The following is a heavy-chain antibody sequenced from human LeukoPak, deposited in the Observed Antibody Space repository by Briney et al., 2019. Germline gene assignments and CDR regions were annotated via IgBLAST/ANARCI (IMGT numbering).Heavy chain of an antibody. D-gene: IGHD3-3*01. CDR2: ISSSGSTI. CDR1: GFTFSSYE. Sequence: GGSLRLSCAASGFTFSSYEMNWVRQAPGKGLEWVSYISSSGSTIYYADSLKGRFTLSRDNSKNTLYLQMNNLRAEDTAVYYCARGQRAHVEWSSYMDVWGKGTTVTVSS. V-gene: IGHV3-48*03. J-gene: IGHJ6*03. CDR3: ARGQRAHVEWSSYMDV.